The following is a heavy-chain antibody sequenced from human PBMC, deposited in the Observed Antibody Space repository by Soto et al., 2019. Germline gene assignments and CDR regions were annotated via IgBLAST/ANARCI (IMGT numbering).Heavy chain of an antibody. Sequence: QLQLQESGPGLVKPSATLSLTCTVSGGSISSSSYYWGWIRQPPGKGLEWIGSIYYSGSTYYNPSLKTRDTISVNTSKDQLSLKLSSVTSPNTAVYYCARHVEDIVVVPAAIGLDYWGQGTLVTVSS. D-gene: IGHD2-2*01. CDR1: GGSISSSSYY. J-gene: IGHJ4*02. CDR3: ARHVEDIVVVPAAIGLDY. V-gene: IGHV4-39*01. CDR2: IYYSGST.